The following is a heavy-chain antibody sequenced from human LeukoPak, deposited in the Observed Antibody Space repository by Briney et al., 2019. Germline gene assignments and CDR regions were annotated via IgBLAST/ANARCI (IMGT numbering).Heavy chain of an antibody. V-gene: IGHV3-21*01. CDR2: ISGSSSHI. CDR3: ARGDRWAQFSFFDY. D-gene: IGHD5-24*01. Sequence: PGGSLRLSCAASGFTFSSYNMNWVRQAPGKGLEWVSSISGSSSHIYHPDSVKGRFTISRDNAENSLYLQMNSLRAEDTAVYYCARGDRWAQFSFFDYWGQGTLVTVSS. J-gene: IGHJ4*02. CDR1: GFTFSSYN.